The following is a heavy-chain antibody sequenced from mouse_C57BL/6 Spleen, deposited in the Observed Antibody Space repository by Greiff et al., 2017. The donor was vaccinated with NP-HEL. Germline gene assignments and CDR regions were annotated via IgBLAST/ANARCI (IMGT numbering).Heavy chain of an antibody. Sequence: VQLQQSGPELVKPGASVKMSCKASGYTFTDYNMHWVKQSHGKSLEWIGYINPNNGGTSYNQKFKGKATLTVNKSSSTAYMELRSLTSEDSAVYYCAIYYGSSRGFAYWGQGTLVTVSA. D-gene: IGHD1-1*01. CDR3: AIYYGSSRGFAY. CDR2: INPNNGGT. V-gene: IGHV1-22*01. J-gene: IGHJ3*01. CDR1: GYTFTDYN.